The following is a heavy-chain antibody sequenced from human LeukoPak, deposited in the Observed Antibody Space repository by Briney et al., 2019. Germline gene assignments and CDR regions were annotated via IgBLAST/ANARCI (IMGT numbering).Heavy chain of an antibody. Sequence: ASVKVSCKASGYTFTGYYMHWVLQAPGQGLEWMGRINPNSGGTNYAQKFQGRVTMTRDTSISTAYMELSRLRSDDTAVYYCAARDYGDYPYYFDYWGQGTLVTVSS. CDR1: GYTFTGYY. V-gene: IGHV1-2*06. CDR2: INPNSGGT. CDR3: AARDYGDYPYYFDY. J-gene: IGHJ4*02. D-gene: IGHD4-17*01.